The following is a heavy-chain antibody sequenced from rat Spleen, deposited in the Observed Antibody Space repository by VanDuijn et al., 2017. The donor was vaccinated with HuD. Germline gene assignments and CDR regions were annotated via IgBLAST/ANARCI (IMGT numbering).Heavy chain of an antibody. Sequence: QVQLKESGPGLVQPSQTLSLTCTVSGFSLTSDGVSWVRQPPGKGLEWIAAVSSGGNTYYDSTLKSRLSISRDTSKSQVFLKMDSLQTEDTATYYCARADRDIYAHFDYWGQGVMVTVSS. D-gene: IGHD2-3*01. CDR2: VSSGGNT. CDR3: ARADRDIYAHFDY. V-gene: IGHV2S12*01. CDR1: GFSLTSDG. J-gene: IGHJ2*01.